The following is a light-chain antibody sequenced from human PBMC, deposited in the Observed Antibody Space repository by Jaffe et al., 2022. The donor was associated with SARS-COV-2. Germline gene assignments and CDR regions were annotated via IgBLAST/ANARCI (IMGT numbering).Light chain of an antibody. CDR3: CSYAPDKSSYI. CDR1: SSDVGSYTQ. V-gene: IGLV2-23*01. Sequence: QSALTQPASVSGSPGQSITISCTGTSSDVGSYTQVAWFQQHPGKAPKLTIFEGTERPSGISDRFSAFKSGYTAYLTISGLQVEDEADYYCCSYAPDKSSYIFGSGTKVTVL. J-gene: IGLJ1*01. CDR2: EGT.